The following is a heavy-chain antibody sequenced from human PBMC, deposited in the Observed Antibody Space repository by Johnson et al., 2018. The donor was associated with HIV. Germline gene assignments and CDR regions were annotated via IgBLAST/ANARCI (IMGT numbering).Heavy chain of an antibody. CDR2: ISYAGSKT. D-gene: IGHD3-22*01. J-gene: IGHJ3*02. Sequence: LVESGGGVVQPGRSLRLSCAVSGIIFSHYGMHWVRQAQGKGLEWVALISYAGSKTDYVDSVKARFTISRDDARNTLYLQMNSLRVEDTALYYCARDRKVDYFDSGGFYSDAFDIWGQGTRVTVSS. CDR1: GIIFSHYG. CDR3: ARDRKVDYFDSGGFYSDAFDI. V-gene: IGHV3-30*03.